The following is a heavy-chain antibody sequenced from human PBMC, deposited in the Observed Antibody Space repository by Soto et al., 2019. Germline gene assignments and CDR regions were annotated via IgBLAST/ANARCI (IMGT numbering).Heavy chain of an antibody. CDR2: IYYSGSD. V-gene: IGHV4-39*01. CDR3: ARHTGDRSHYRWFDP. D-gene: IGHD1-26*01. CDR1: GGSIRGSSYY. J-gene: IGHJ5*02. Sequence: QLQLQESGPGLVKPSETLSLTCSVSGGSIRGSSYYWAWIRQTPGKGLEWIGSIYYSGSDDYNPSLKSRFPIAVETSKNQFSLKLNSVAAADTAVYSCARHTGDRSHYRWFDPWGQGTLVTVSS.